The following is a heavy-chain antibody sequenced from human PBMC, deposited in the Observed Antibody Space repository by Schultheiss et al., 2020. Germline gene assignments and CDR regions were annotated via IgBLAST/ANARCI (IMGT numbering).Heavy chain of an antibody. CDR2: VYYSGST. CDR1: GGSTSSYY. J-gene: IGHJ3*02. D-gene: IGHD3/OR15-3a*01. CDR3: ARVQMGLGGAFDI. V-gene: IGHV4-59*12. Sequence: SETLSLTCTVSGGSTSSYYWSWIRQPPGKGLEWIGYVYYSGSTYYNPSLKSRVTMSVDTSKNQFSLKLSSVTAADTAVYYCARVQMGLGGAFDIWGQGTMVTVSS.